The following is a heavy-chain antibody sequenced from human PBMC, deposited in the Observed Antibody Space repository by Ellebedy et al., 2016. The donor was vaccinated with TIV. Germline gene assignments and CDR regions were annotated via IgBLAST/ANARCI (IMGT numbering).Heavy chain of an antibody. Sequence: GGSLRLSCAASAFSFSTSSMNWLRQAPGKGLEWLSSISSTSTIIYYADSVKGRFTISRDNAKNSLYLQMNSLGVEDTAVYYCAKDHDYDSSGDDHFDYWGQGTLVTVSS. J-gene: IGHJ4*02. D-gene: IGHD3-22*01. V-gene: IGHV3-48*04. CDR1: AFSFSTSS. CDR2: ISSTSTII. CDR3: AKDHDYDSSGDDHFDY.